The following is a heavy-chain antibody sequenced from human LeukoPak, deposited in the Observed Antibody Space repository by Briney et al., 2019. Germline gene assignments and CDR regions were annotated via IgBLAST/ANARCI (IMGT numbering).Heavy chain of an antibody. D-gene: IGHD3-22*01. CDR3: ARLPCYYDSSGYYPLDFGYAFDI. J-gene: IGHJ3*02. Sequence: PSETLSLTCTVSGGSISSSSYSWGWIRQPPGKGLEWIGSIYYSGSTYYNPSLKSRVTISVDTSKNQFSLKLSSVTAADTAVYYCARLPCYYDSSGYYPLDFGYAFDIWGQGTMVTVSS. V-gene: IGHV4-39*01. CDR1: GGSISSSSYS. CDR2: IYYSGST.